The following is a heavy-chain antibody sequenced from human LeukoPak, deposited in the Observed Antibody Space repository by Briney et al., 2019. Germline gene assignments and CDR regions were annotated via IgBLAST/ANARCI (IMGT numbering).Heavy chain of an antibody. CDR3: AGGGFGGVWAFFEN. D-gene: IGHD3-16*01. CDR1: GGSISSYY. V-gene: IGHV4-4*07. Sequence: SETLSLTCTVSGGSISSYYWSWIRQPAGKGLEWIGRIYTSGSTNYNPSLNSRVTISIDTSKNQFSLKLTSVTAADTAVYYCAGGGFGGVWAFFENWGQGSLVTVSS. CDR2: IYTSGST. J-gene: IGHJ4*02.